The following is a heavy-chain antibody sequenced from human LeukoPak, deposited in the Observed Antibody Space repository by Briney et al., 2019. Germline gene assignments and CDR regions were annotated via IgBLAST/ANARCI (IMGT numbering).Heavy chain of an antibody. V-gene: IGHV4-39*01. CDR3: ASNYYGSGSLDY. J-gene: IGHJ4*02. Sequence: SETLSLTCIVSGDSISSSTYYWGWIRQPPGKGLEWIGTIYYSGSTYYNPSLKSRVTISVDTSNNQFSLKLNSVTTADTAMYYCASNYYGSGSLDYWGQGNLVTVSS. CDR2: IYYSGST. CDR1: GDSISSSTYY. D-gene: IGHD3-10*01.